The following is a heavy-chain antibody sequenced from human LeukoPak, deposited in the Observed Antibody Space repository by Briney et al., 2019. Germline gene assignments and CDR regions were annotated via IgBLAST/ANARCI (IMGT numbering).Heavy chain of an antibody. J-gene: IGHJ4*02. CDR2: IYPGNADA. Sequence: ESLKISCKASGYSLINHWIGWVRQMPGKGLDWMGIIYPGNADATYSPSFQGQVTISADKSTTTVYLQWSSLKASDTAMYYCARQGSYDNSGYSFDYWGQGTLVTVSS. V-gene: IGHV5-51*01. CDR1: GYSLINHW. CDR3: ARQGSYDNSGYSFDY. D-gene: IGHD3-22*01.